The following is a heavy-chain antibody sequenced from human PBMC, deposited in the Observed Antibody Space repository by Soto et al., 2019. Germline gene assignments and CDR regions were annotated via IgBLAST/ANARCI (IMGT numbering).Heavy chain of an antibody. Sequence: SVKVSCKASGGTFSSYAISWVRQAPGQGLDWMGGIIPIFGTANYAQKFQGRVTITADESTSTAYMELSSLRSEDTAVYYCARSRGVRDGYNPDADAFDIWGQGTMVTVSS. V-gene: IGHV1-69*13. J-gene: IGHJ3*02. CDR3: ARSRGVRDGYNPDADAFDI. D-gene: IGHD5-12*01. CDR1: GGTFSSYA. CDR2: IIPIFGTA.